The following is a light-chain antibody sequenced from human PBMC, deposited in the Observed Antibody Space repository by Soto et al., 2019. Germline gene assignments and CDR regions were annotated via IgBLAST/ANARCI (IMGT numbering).Light chain of an antibody. CDR1: QSITTY. J-gene: IGKJ1*01. V-gene: IGKV1-39*01. CDR2: AAS. Sequence: DIQMTQSPSSLSASVGDRVTITCRASQSITTYLNWYQHKPGKAPKLLIYAASSLQSGVPSRFNGSGSGTDFTLTVSSLQPEDFATYYCQQGYSKPGTFGQGTKVDIK. CDR3: QQGYSKPGT.